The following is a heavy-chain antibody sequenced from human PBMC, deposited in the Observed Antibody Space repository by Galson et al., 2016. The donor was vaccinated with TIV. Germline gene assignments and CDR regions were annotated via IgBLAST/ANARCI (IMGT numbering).Heavy chain of an antibody. D-gene: IGHD1-26*01. V-gene: IGHV3-72*01. CDR2: ATDKSNGYTT. CDR3: ARDQIGSYPD. CDR1: GFTFSDYF. J-gene: IGHJ4*02. Sequence: SLRLSCAASGFTFSDYFMDWVRQFPGKGLEWVGRATDKSNGYTTEYAASVRGRFTISRDDSKASLYLQMNSLKTEDPAVYYCARDQIGSYPDWGQGTLVTVSS.